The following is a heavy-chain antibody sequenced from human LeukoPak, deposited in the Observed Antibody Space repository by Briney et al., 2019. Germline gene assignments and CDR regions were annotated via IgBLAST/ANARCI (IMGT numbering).Heavy chain of an antibody. D-gene: IGHD2-15*01. CDR1: GGSISSYY. V-gene: IGHV4-4*07. J-gene: IGHJ6*03. CDR3: ARVRCSGGSCPYYYYYYYMDV. CDR2: IYTSGST. Sequence: SETLSLTCTVSGGSISSYYWSWIRQPAGKGLEWIGRIYTSGSTNYNPSLKSRVTISVDTSKNQFSLKLRFVTAADTAVYYCARVRCSGGSCPYYYYYYYMDVWGKGTTVTVSS.